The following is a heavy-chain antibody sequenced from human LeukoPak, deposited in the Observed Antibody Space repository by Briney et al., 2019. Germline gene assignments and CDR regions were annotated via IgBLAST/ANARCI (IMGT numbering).Heavy chain of an antibody. CDR3: ARRGAYSGNDLAWYFDL. CDR1: GGFISSYY. J-gene: IGHJ2*01. V-gene: IGHV4-59*08. D-gene: IGHD5-12*01. CDR2: IYYSGST. Sequence: SETLSLTCTVSGGFISSYYWSWIRQPPGKGLEWIGYIYYSGSTSYNPSLKSRATMSADTSKNQFSLRLSSVTAADTAVYYCARRGAYSGNDLAWYFDLWGRGTLVTVSS.